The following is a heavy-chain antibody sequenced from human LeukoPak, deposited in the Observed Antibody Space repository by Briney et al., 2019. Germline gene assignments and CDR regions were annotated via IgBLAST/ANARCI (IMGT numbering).Heavy chain of an antibody. J-gene: IGHJ4*02. CDR2: ISGRGGVT. CDR1: GFTFSSYA. CDR3: AKDTVAAVAVPY. V-gene: IGHV3-23*01. Sequence: GGSLRLSCAASGFTFSSYAMSWVRQAPGKGLEWVSAISGRGGVTYYADSVKGRFTISRDNSKNTLYLQMNSLRAEDTAVYYCAKDTVAAVAVPYWGQGTLVTVSS. D-gene: IGHD6-19*01.